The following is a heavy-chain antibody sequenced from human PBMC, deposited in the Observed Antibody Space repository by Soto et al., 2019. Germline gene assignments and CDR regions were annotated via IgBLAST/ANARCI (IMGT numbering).Heavy chain of an antibody. CDR3: TSGQRPLRFLEWLSRYYFDF. J-gene: IGHJ4*02. Sequence: ASVKVSCKASGYTFTSYGISWVRQAPGQGLEWMGGFDPEDGETIYAQKFQGRVTMTEDTSTDTAYMELNSLRSEDTAVYYCTSGQRPLRFLEWLSRYYFDFWGQGTLVTVSS. CDR1: GYTFTSYG. V-gene: IGHV1-24*01. D-gene: IGHD3-3*01. CDR2: FDPEDGET.